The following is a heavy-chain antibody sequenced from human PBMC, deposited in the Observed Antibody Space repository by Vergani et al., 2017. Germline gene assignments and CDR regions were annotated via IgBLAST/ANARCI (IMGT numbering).Heavy chain of an antibody. Sequence: EVQLLESGGGLVQPGGSLRLSCAASGFTFSSYSMNWVRQAPGKGLEWVSYISSSSSTIYYADSVKGRFTISRDNAKNSLYLQMNSLRAEDTAVYYCARIEGSSYYYYGMDVWGQGTTVTVSS. CDR3: ARIEGSSYYYYGMDV. D-gene: IGHD6-6*01. V-gene: IGHV3-48*01. J-gene: IGHJ6*02. CDR1: GFTFSSYS. CDR2: ISSSSSTI.